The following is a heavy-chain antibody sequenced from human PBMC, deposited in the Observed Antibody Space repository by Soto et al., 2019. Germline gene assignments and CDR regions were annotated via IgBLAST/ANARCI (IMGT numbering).Heavy chain of an antibody. J-gene: IGHJ6*02. Sequence: SRQSPHPEHRQGLEWMGWINPNSGGTNYAQKFQGWVTMTRDTSISTAYMELSRLRSDDTAVYYCARAKLTGWFGELLKSYYYYGMDVWGQGTTVTVSS. CDR3: ARAKLTGWFGELLKSYYYYGMDV. CDR1: S. CDR2: INPNSGGT. D-gene: IGHD3-10*01. V-gene: IGHV1-2*04.